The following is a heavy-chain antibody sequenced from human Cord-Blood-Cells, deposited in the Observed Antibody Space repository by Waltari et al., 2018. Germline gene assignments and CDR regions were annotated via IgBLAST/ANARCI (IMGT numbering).Heavy chain of an antibody. J-gene: IGHJ4*02. D-gene: IGHD1-1*01. Sequence: QLQLQESGPGPVKPSETLSSTCTVSGGPISCSSYHCVWIRQPPGKGLEWIGSSYYSGSTYYNPSLKSRVTISVDTSKNQFSLKLSSVTAADTAVYYCARHQLVTIDYWGQGTLVTVSS. V-gene: IGHV4-39*01. CDR3: ARHQLVTIDY. CDR2: SYYSGST. CDR1: GGPISCSSYH.